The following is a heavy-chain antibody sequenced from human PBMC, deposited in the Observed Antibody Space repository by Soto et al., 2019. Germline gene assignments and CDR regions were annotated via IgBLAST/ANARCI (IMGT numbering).Heavy chain of an antibody. Sequence: QVXLXQSGAXVKKXGSXVKXSCXAXGGTFXXYAISWVRQAPGQGLEWMGGIIPIFGTANYAQKFQGRVTITADESTSTAYMELSSLRSEDTAVYYCARSVKTGSPDAFDIWGQGTMVTVSS. D-gene: IGHD1-26*01. CDR3: ARSVKTGSPDAFDI. V-gene: IGHV1-69*01. J-gene: IGHJ3*02. CDR1: GGTFXXYA. CDR2: IIPIFGTA.